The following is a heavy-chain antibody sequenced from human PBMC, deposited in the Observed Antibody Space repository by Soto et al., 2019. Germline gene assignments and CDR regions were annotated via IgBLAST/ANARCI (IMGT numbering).Heavy chain of an antibody. V-gene: IGHV1-18*04. CDR1: GYTFTSYG. CDR2: ISAYNGNT. Sequence: ASVKVSFKASGYTFTSYGISWLRQAPGQGLEWMGWISAYNGNTNYAQKLQGRVTMTTDTSTSTAYMELRSLRSDDTAVYYCARDIVGASFDYWGQGTLVTVSS. D-gene: IGHD1-26*01. J-gene: IGHJ4*02. CDR3: ARDIVGASFDY.